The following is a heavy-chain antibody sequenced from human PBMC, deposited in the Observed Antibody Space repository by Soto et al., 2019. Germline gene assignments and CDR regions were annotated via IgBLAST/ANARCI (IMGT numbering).Heavy chain of an antibody. J-gene: IGHJ3*02. CDR2: MSHSGGT. Sequence: QVQLQQWGAGLLKPSETLSLTCAVYGGSVSSGSYYWSWIRQPPGKGLEWIGEMSHSGGTHFNPSLNSRVTRSVDTSKNQFSLKMSFVPAADTALYYCARVERGTATTVVAAFDIWGPGTMVTVSS. CDR1: GGSVSSGSYY. D-gene: IGHD2-21*02. CDR3: ARVERGTATTVVAAFDI. V-gene: IGHV4-34*01.